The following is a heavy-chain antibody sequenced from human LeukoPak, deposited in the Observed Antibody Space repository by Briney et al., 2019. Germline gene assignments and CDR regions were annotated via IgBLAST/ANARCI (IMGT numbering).Heavy chain of an antibody. V-gene: IGHV1-46*01. Sequence: GASVEVSCKASGYTFTSYYMHWVRQAPGQGLEWMGIINPSGGSTSYAQKFQGRVTMTRDMSTSTVYMELSSLRSEDTAVYYCARELRITMVVVARGWFDPWGQGTLVTVSS. J-gene: IGHJ5*02. CDR2: INPSGGST. CDR3: ARELRITMVVVARGWFDP. CDR1: GYTFTSYY. D-gene: IGHD3-22*01.